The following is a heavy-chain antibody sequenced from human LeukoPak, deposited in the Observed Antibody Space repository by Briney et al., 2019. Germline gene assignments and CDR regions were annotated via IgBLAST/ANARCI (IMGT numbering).Heavy chain of an antibody. D-gene: IGHD2-8*01. CDR3: ARDRNGYDGMDV. V-gene: IGHV3-48*04. Sequence: PGGSLRLSCAASGFTFSSYSMNWVRQAPGKGLEWVSYISSSSSTIYYADSVRGRFTISRDNAKNSLYLQMNSLRAEDTAVYYCARDRNGYDGMDVWGQGTTVTVSS. J-gene: IGHJ6*02. CDR1: GFTFSSYS. CDR2: ISSSSSTI.